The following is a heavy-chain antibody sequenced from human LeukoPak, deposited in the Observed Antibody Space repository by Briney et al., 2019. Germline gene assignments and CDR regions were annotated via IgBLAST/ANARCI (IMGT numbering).Heavy chain of an antibody. V-gene: IGHV1-18*04. J-gene: IGHJ6*03. D-gene: IGHD6-13*01. CDR1: GYTFTKYG. Sequence: ASVKVSCKASGYTFTKYGISWVRQAPGQGLEWMGWINTMNGNTNYAQKFQGRVTVTIDTSTSTAYMELRSLRYDDTAVYYCARDRHIAAAVYYYYMDVWGKGTPVTVSS. CDR3: ARDRHIAAAVYYYYMDV. CDR2: INTMNGNT.